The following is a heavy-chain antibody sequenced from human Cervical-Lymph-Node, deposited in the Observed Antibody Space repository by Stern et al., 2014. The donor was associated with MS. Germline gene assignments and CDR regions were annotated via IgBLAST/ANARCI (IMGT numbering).Heavy chain of an antibody. CDR1: GGTFSNSG. J-gene: IGHJ4*02. CDR2: IIPLFGTT. V-gene: IGHV1-69*06. Sequence: QVQLVPSGAEVRKPGSSVKVSCKASGGTFSNSGISWVRQAPGQGLEWMGGIIPLFGTTNYAQKFQGRVTITADKSTGTAFLELRSLTSDDTAVYYCARDLGVGPTAYWGQGTLVTVSS. D-gene: IGHD1-26*01. CDR3: ARDLGVGPTAY.